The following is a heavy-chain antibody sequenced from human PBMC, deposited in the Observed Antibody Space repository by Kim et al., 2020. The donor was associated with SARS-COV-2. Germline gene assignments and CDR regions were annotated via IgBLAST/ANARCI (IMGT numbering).Heavy chain of an antibody. Sequence: GGSLRLSCAASGFTVSSNYMSWVRQAPGKGLEWVSVIYSGGSTYYADSVKGRFTISRDNSKNTLYLQMNSLRAEDTAVYYCARATMVRGEFDYWGQGTLVTVSS. CDR1: GFTVSSNY. V-gene: IGHV3-53*01. CDR3: ARATMVRGEFDY. D-gene: IGHD3-10*01. CDR2: IYSGGST. J-gene: IGHJ4*02.